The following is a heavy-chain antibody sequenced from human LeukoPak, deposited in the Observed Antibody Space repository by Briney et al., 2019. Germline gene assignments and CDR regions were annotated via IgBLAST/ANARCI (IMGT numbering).Heavy chain of an antibody. CDR2: ISSSGSTK. V-gene: IGHV3-11*01. J-gene: IGHJ6*03. CDR1: GFTFSDYY. Sequence: GGSLRLSCAASGFTFSDYYMSWIRQAPGKGLEWVSYISSSGSTKYYADSVKGRFTISRDNAKNSLYLQMNSLRAGDTAVYYCARSEKRYFYYMDVWGKGTTVTISS. CDR3: ARSEKRYFYYMDV.